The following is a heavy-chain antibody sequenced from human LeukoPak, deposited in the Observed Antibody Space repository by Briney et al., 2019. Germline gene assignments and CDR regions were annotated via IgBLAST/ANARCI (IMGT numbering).Heavy chain of an antibody. V-gene: IGHV1-8*03. CDR2: MNPNSGNT. D-gene: IGHD5-12*01. J-gene: IGHJ6*03. CDR1: GYTFTSYD. Sequence: ASVKVSCKASGYTFTSYDINWVRQATGQGLEWMGWMNPNSGNTGYAQKFQGRVTITRNTSISTAYMELSSLGSEDTAVYYCARRVWLLEYYYYYYYMDVWGKGTTVTVSS. CDR3: ARRVWLLEYYYYYYYMDV.